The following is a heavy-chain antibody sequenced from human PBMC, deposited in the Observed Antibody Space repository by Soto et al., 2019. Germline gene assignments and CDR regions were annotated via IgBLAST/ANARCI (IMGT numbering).Heavy chain of an antibody. J-gene: IGHJ5*02. Sequence: GGSLRLSCSASGFTFSIYAMHWVRQAPGKGLEYVSAISTHGGSTYYTDSVKGSLTISRDNSKNTLYLQMSSLRVEDTAVYYCVKDGDSSGWYNWFDTWGQGTLVTVSS. CDR1: GFTFSIYA. CDR2: ISTHGGST. CDR3: VKDGDSSGWYNWFDT. V-gene: IGHV3-64D*06. D-gene: IGHD6-19*01.